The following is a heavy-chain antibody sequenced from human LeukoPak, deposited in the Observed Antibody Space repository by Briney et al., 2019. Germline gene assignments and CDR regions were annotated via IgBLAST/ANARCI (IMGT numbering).Heavy chain of an antibody. CDR1: GGSISSSSYY. CDR3: ARSRTTVTTYSYYYGMDV. CDR2: IYYSGST. D-gene: IGHD4-17*01. V-gene: IGHV4-39*07. Sequence: PSETLSLTCTVSGGSISSSSYYWGWIRQPPGKGLEWIGSIYYSGSTYYNPSLKSRVTISVDTSKNQFSLKLRSVTPAHTPVYYCARSRTTVTTYSYYYGMDVWGQGTTVTVSS. J-gene: IGHJ6*02.